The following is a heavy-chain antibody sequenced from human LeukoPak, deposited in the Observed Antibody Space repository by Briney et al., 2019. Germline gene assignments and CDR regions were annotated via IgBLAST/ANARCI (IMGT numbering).Heavy chain of an antibody. CDR3: AKDSRPMIVVVIVS. CDR1: GYTFTAYY. J-gene: IGHJ5*02. V-gene: IGHV1-2*02. CDR2: INPNSGGT. D-gene: IGHD3-22*01. Sequence: ASVKVSCKASGYTFTAYYIHWVRQAPGQGLEWMGWINPNSGGTNYAQKFQGRVTMTRDTSISTASMELSTLRSDDTAVYYCAKDSRPMIVVVIVSWGQGTLVTVSS.